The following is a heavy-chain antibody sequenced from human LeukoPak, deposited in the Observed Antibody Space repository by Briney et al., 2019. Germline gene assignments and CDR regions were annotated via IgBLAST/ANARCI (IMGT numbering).Heavy chain of an antibody. CDR2: IDYSKTT. CDR1: GDSVSRSTYY. V-gene: IGHV4-39*01. D-gene: IGHD3-22*01. J-gene: IGHJ4*02. Sequence: SETLSLTCTVSGDSVSRSTYYWGWLRQPPGNGLEWIGAIDYSKTTYSNPSLKSRVTISLDSSTHQFSLKVTSVTATDTAVYCCARQGDSNGYSTLDYWGQGILVTVSS. CDR3: ARQGDSNGYSTLDY.